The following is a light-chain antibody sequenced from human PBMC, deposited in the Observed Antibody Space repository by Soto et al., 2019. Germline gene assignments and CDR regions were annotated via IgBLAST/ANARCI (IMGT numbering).Light chain of an antibody. V-gene: IGKV3-20*01. CDR3: QQFSSYPLP. J-gene: IGKJ4*01. Sequence: EFVLTQSPGTLSLSPGERATLSCRASQTVRNNYLAWYQQKPGQAPRLLIYDASSRATGIPDRFSGGGSGTDFTLTISRLEPEDFAVYYCQQFSSYPLPVRGGTKVDIX. CDR1: QTVRNNY. CDR2: DAS.